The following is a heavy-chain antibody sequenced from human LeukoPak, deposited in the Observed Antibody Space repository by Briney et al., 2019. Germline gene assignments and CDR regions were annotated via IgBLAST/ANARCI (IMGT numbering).Heavy chain of an antibody. D-gene: IGHD2-15*01. Sequence: ASVKVSCKASGGTFSSYAISWVRQAPGQGLEWMGIIYPSGGSTSYAQKFQGRVTMTRDTSTSTVYMELSSLRSEDTAVYYCARDRCSGGSCYHDAFDIWGQGTMVTVSS. CDR2: IYPSGGST. CDR1: GGTFSSYA. V-gene: IGHV1-46*01. CDR3: ARDRCSGGSCYHDAFDI. J-gene: IGHJ3*02.